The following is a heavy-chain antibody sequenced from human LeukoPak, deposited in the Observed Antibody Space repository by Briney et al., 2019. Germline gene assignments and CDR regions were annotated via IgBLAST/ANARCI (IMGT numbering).Heavy chain of an antibody. J-gene: IGHJ6*03. Sequence: SETLSLTCTVSGGSISSSSYYWDWIRQPPGKGLEWIGSIYYSGSTNYNPSLKSRVTISVDTSKNQFSLKLSSVTAADTALYYCARDRKYYYHMDVWGKGTTVTVSS. D-gene: IGHD1-14*01. CDR1: GGSISSSSYY. CDR2: IYYSGST. V-gene: IGHV4-39*07. CDR3: ARDRKYYYHMDV.